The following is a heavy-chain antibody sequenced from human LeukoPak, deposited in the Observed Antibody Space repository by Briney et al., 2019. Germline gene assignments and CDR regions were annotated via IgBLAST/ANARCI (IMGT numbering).Heavy chain of an antibody. CDR1: GGSLSSGDYY. Sequence: PSETLSLTCTVSGGSLSSGDYYWSWIRQPPGKGLEWIGYIYYSGSTYYNPSLKSRVTISVDTSKNQFSLKLSSVTAADTAVYYCARDREISNMVRGVKVDAFDIWGQGTMVTVSS. V-gene: IGHV4-30-4*08. D-gene: IGHD3-10*01. J-gene: IGHJ3*02. CDR3: ARDREISNMVRGVKVDAFDI. CDR2: IYYSGST.